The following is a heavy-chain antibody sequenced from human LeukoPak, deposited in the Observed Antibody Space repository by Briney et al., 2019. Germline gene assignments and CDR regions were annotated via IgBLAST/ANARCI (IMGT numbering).Heavy chain of an antibody. Sequence: ASVKVSCKASGYTFTSYGISWVRQAPGQGLEWMGWISAYNGNTNYAQKLQGRVTMTTDTSTSTAYMELRSLRSDDTAVYYCARDLNMMYSSGWYPPYYYYGMDVWGQGTTVTVSS. CDR1: GYTFTSYG. V-gene: IGHV1-18*01. D-gene: IGHD6-19*01. CDR2: ISAYNGNT. J-gene: IGHJ6*02. CDR3: ARDLNMMYSSGWYPPYYYYGMDV.